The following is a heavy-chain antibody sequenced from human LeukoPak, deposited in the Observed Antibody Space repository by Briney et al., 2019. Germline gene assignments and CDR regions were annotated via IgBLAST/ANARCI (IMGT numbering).Heavy chain of an antibody. CDR2: ISSSGSTI. CDR1: GFTFSDYY. J-gene: IGHJ4*02. D-gene: IGHD6-13*01. V-gene: IGHV3-11*01. Sequence: GGSLRLSCAASGFTFSDYYMSWIRQAPGKGLEWVSYISSSGSTIYYADSVKGRFTISRDNAKNSLYLQMNSLRAEDTAVYYCARDHQYSSSWTYYFDYWGQGTLVTVSS. CDR3: ARDHQYSSSWTYYFDY.